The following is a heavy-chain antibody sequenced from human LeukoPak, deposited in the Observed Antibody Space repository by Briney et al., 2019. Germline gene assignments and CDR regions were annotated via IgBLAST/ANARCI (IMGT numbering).Heavy chain of an antibody. V-gene: IGHV3-30*18. CDR1: GSTFSSYG. CDR2: ISYDGSNK. J-gene: IGHJ6*02. Sequence: QPGGSLRLSCAASGSTFSSYGMHWVRQAPGKGLEWVAVISYDGSNKYYADSVKGRFTISRDNSKNTLYLQMNSLRAEDTAVYYCAKDSLPGDDFWSGLKPSLSPLYGMDVWGQGTTVTVSS. CDR3: AKDSLPGDDFWSGLKPSLSPLYGMDV. D-gene: IGHD3-3*01.